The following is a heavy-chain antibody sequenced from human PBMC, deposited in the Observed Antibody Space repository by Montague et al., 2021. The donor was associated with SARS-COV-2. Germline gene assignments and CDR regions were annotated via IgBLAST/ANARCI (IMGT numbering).Heavy chain of an antibody. V-gene: IGHV4-39*07. CDR2: IYHSGST. CDR3: ARKGSGRSDLAY. CDR1: GGSISSSSYY. Sequence: SETLSLTCTVSGGSISSSSYYWAWIRQPPGKGLEWIGSIYHSGSTFYNPSLKSRVSMSVDTSKNQFSLRLTSVTAADTAIYYCARKGSGRSDLAYWGQGTLVTVSS. J-gene: IGHJ4*02. D-gene: IGHD1-26*01.